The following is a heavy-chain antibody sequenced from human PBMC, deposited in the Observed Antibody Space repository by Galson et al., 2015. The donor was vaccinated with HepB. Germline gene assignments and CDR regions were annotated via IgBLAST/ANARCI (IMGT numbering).Heavy chain of an antibody. J-gene: IGHJ4*02. V-gene: IGHV3-7*03. CDR1: GFTFSSYW. CDR3: ARDHPSAYCSSTSCLGPTSVRQPTFPLDY. CDR2: IKQDGSEK. Sequence: SLRLSCAASGFTFSSYWMSWVRQAPGKGLEWVANIKQDGSEKYYVDSVKGRFTISRDNAKNSLYLQMNSLRAEDTAVYYCARDHPSAYCSSTSCLGPTSVRQPTFPLDYWGQGTLVTVSS. D-gene: IGHD2-2*01.